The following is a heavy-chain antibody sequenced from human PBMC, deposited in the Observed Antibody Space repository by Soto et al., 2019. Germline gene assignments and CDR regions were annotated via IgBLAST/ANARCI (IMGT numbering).Heavy chain of an antibody. D-gene: IGHD3-22*01. CDR2: IIPVFGTP. V-gene: IGHV1-69*12. Sequence: QVQLVQSGAEVKKPGSSVKVPCKASGGSLSNYGISWVRQAPGQGLEWMGAIIPVFGTPNYAQKFQDRVTITADESTTTVYMEVRSLTSEDTAVYYCARGDATKIVVTTYYAMDVWGQGTTVTVSS. CDR1: GGSLSNYG. CDR3: ARGDATKIVVTTYYAMDV. J-gene: IGHJ6*02.